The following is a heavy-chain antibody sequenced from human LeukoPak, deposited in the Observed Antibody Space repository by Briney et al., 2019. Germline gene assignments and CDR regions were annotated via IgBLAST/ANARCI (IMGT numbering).Heavy chain of an antibody. CDR1: SASITSSPYF. CDR3: ARHVYDILTGYTYYFDY. V-gene: IGHV4-39*01. CDR2: ISYSGTT. D-gene: IGHD3-9*01. J-gene: IGHJ4*02. Sequence: PSETLSLTCTVSSASITSSPYFWGWIRQSPGKGLEWIGSISYSGTTYYNPSLKSRVSISVDPSENQFSLKLSSVTAADSAVYYCARHVYDILTGYTYYFDYWGQGTLVTVSS.